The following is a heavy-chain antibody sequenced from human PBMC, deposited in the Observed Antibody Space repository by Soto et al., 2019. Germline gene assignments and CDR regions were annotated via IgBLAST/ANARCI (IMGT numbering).Heavy chain of an antibody. D-gene: IGHD1-26*01. V-gene: IGHV1-8*01. CDR1: GYTFTSYD. J-gene: IGHJ4*02. CDR3: AREISGSYRFDY. CDR2: MNPNSGNT. Sequence: QVQLVQSGAEVKKPGASVKVSCKASGYTFTSYDINWVRQATGQGLEWMGWMNPNSGNTGYAQKFQGRAPMTRNTAESTAYMELSSLRSEDTAVYYCAREISGSYRFDYWGQGTLVTVSS.